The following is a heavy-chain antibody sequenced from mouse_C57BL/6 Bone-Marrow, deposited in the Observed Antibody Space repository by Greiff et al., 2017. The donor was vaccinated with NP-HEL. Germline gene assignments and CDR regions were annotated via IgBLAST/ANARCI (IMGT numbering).Heavy chain of an antibody. Sequence: EVQLQQSGPELVKPGASVKMSCKASGYTFTDYNMHWVKQSHGKSLEWIGYINPNNGGTSYNQKFKGKATLTVNKSSSTAYMELRSLTSEDSAVYYCARRYYGSYYAMDYWGQGTSVTVSS. CDR3: ARRYYGSYYAMDY. CDR2: INPNNGGT. CDR1: GYTFTDYN. V-gene: IGHV1-22*01. D-gene: IGHD1-1*01. J-gene: IGHJ4*01.